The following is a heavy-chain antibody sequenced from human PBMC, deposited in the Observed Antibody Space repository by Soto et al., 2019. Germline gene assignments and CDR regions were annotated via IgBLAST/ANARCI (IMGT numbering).Heavy chain of an antibody. CDR2: VNPGGYST. V-gene: IGHV3-23*01. Sequence: EVQLLQSGGGLVQPGGSLRLSCAASGFTFTSYSMTWVRQTPGKGLEWVAAVNPGGYSTYYADSVKGRFTISRDNSNKTLYLQMNSLRAEETAVYYCAKDLRAGSGYDFEYRDQGTRVTVSS. CDR3: AKDLRAGSGYDFEY. CDR1: GFTFTSYS. J-gene: IGHJ4*02. D-gene: IGHD5-12*01.